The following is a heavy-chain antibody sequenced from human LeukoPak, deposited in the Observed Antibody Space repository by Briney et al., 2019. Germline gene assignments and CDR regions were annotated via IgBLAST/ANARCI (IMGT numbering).Heavy chain of an antibody. D-gene: IGHD1/OR15-1a*01. V-gene: IGHV1-18*01. CDR1: GYTFTSYG. J-gene: IGHJ4*02. CDR2: ISAYNGNT. Sequence: ASVKVSCKASGYTFTSYGISWVRQAPGQGLEWMGWISAYNGNTNYAQKLQGRVTMTTDTSTSTAYMELRNLRSDDTAVYYCARERTPEYYFDYWGQGTLVTVSS. CDR3: ARERTPEYYFDY.